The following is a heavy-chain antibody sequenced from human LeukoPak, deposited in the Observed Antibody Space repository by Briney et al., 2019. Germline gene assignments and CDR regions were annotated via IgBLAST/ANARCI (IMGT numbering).Heavy chain of an antibody. J-gene: IGHJ4*02. CDR2: INHSGST. V-gene: IGHV4-34*01. CDR1: GGSFSGYY. Sequence: PSETLSLTCAVYGGSFSGYYWSWIRQPPGKGLEWIGEINHSGSTNYNPSLKSRVTISVDTSKNPFSLKLSSVTAADTAVYYCARGALVKKFDYWGQGTLVTVSS. CDR3: ARGALVKKFDY.